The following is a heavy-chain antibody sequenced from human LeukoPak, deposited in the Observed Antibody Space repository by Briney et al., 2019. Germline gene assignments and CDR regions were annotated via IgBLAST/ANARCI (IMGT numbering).Heavy chain of an antibody. CDR3: ARDLATIDGIAWYYFEN. Sequence: ASVKVSCKASGYTFTGHYIHWVRQAPGQGFEWMGWINPNTGGTDYAQKFQDRIAITTYTSISTAYMELSRLRSDDTALYYCARDLATIDGIAWYYFENWGQGTQVTVS. CDR1: GYTFTGHY. J-gene: IGHJ4*02. V-gene: IGHV1-2*02. D-gene: IGHD5-12*01. CDR2: INPNTGGT.